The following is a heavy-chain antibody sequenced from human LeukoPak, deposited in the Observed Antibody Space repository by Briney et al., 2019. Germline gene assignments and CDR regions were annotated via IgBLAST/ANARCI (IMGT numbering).Heavy chain of an antibody. CDR2: ISSSGSTI. Sequence: GGSLRLSCAASGFTFSDYYMSWIRQAPGKGLEWVSYISSSGSTIYYADSVKGRFTISRDNAKNSLYLQMNSLRAEDTAVYYCARDAEQQLVYYYYYYYMVVWGKGTTVTVSS. J-gene: IGHJ6*03. D-gene: IGHD6-13*01. V-gene: IGHV3-11*04. CDR3: ARDAEQQLVYYYYYYYMVV. CDR1: GFTFSDYY.